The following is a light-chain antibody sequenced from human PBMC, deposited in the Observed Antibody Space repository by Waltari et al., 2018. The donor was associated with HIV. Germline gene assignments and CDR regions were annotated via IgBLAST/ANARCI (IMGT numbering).Light chain of an antibody. V-gene: IGLV1-47*01. J-gene: IGLJ3*02. CDR3: AAWDYSLSGWV. CDR2: GIN. Sequence: QSVLTQPPSASGTPGQRVTISCSGSNSNVGISYVYWYQQRPGTTPKIVIYGINQRPSGVPDRFSGSKSGTSVSLVISGIRSEDEADYYCAAWDYSLSGWVFGGGTKLTVL. CDR1: NSNVGISY.